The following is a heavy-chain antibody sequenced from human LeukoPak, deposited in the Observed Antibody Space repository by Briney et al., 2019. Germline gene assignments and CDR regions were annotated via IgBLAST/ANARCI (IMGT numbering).Heavy chain of an antibody. Sequence: GGSLRLSCAASGFTFTSYNMNWVRQAPGKGLEWVSLIYSGGSTDYTDSVKGRFTISRDNSKNTLYLQMNSLRAKDTAVYYCARRAGGYSHPYDYWGQGTLVTVSS. CDR2: IYSGGST. D-gene: IGHD4-23*01. J-gene: IGHJ4*02. CDR1: GFTFTSYN. CDR3: ARRAGGYSHPYDY. V-gene: IGHV3-53*01.